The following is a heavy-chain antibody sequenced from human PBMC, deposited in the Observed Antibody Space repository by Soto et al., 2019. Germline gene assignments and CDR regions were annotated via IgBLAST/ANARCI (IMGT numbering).Heavy chain of an antibody. D-gene: IGHD6-13*01. J-gene: IGHJ4*02. CDR2: IYYSGST. V-gene: IGHV4-31*03. Sequence: SETLSLTCTVSGGSISSGGYYWSWIRQHPGKGLEWIGYIYYSGSTYYNPSLKSRVTISVDTSKNQFSLKLSSVTAADTAAYYCARDSTDSSWYYFDYWGQGTLVTVSS. CDR1: GGSISSGGYY. CDR3: ARDSTDSSWYYFDY.